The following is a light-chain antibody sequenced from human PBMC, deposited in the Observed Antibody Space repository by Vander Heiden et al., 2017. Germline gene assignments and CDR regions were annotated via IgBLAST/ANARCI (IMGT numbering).Light chain of an antibody. CDR1: RSDVGSYNL. Sequence: QSALTQPAYVSGSPGPPSTILCTGTRSDVGSYNLVSWHQHPLGTAPKLMLYEVIKRPSGVSNRFSGSKSGNAASLTISGLQAEDEADYYCCSYGRTSSLWVFGGGTKLTVL. V-gene: IGLV2-23*02. CDR2: EVI. CDR3: CSYGRTSSLWV. J-gene: IGLJ3*02.